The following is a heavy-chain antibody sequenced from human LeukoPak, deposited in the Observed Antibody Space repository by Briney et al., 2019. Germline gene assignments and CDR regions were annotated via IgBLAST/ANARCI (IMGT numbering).Heavy chain of an antibody. CDR3: TRDRSRAEDG. Sequence: GGSLTLSCAASAFIFNSFGMHWVRQAPGKGLEWVTFIQFGESNRYYADSVKGRFTISRDNSNNTLYLQMDSLRPEDTAVYYCTRDRSRAEDGGGQGTLVTASS. CDR1: AFIFNSFG. V-gene: IGHV3-30*02. D-gene: IGHD5-24*01. CDR2: IQFGESNR. J-gene: IGHJ4*02.